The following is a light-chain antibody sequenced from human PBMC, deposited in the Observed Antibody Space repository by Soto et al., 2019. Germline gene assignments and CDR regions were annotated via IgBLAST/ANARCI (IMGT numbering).Light chain of an antibody. CDR2: RAS. J-gene: IGKJ4*01. CDR1: QSVSSNY. V-gene: IGKV3-20*01. CDR3: QQYGSSPLT. Sequence: DIVFTQSPCTLSLSRFERSTLSVGASQSVSSNYLAWYQQKPGQAPKVLIYRASSRATGIPDRFSGSGSGTDFTLTISRLEPEDFAVYYCQQYGSSPLTFGGGTKVDIK.